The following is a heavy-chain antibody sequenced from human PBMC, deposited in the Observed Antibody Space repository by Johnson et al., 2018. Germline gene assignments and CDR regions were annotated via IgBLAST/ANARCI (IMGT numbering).Heavy chain of an antibody. Sequence: QVQLVQSGGGVVQPGRSLRLPCAASGFTFSSYGMHWVRQASGKGLEWVAVIWYDGSNKYYADSVKGRFTISRDNSKNTLYLQMNSLRAEDTAVYYCAKDLSFGLVNYYYMDVWGKGTTVTVSS. V-gene: IGHV3-33*06. CDR2: IWYDGSNK. D-gene: IGHD6-19*01. CDR1: GFTFSSYG. J-gene: IGHJ6*03. CDR3: AKDLSFGLVNYYYMDV.